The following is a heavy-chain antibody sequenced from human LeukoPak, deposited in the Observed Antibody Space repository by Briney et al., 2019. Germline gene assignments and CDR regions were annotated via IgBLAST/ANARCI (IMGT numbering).Heavy chain of an antibody. D-gene: IGHD3-3*01. V-gene: IGHV3-23*01. Sequence: PGGSLRLSCAASGFTFSSYAMSWVRQPPGKGLEWVSSISGSGGSTYYADSVKGRFTISGIESKNTLYLQMNSLRAEDTAVYYCASPSYYDFWSGYHYWGQGTLVTVSS. J-gene: IGHJ4*02. CDR1: GFTFSSYA. CDR2: ISGSGGST. CDR3: ASPSYYDFWSGYHY.